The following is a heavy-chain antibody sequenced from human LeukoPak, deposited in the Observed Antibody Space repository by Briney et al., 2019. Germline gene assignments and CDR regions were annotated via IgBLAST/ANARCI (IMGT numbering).Heavy chain of an antibody. CDR3: ARESGKFDY. CDR2: ISGDGVST. CDR1: GLPIADFA. V-gene: IGHV3-43*02. Sequence: GGSLRLSCVSSGLPIADFAMHWVRQAPGKGLEWVSLISGDGVSTFYADSVKGRFSISRDNSKNSLSLEMNSLRTEDTAMYYCARESGKFDYWGQGTLVAVSS. J-gene: IGHJ4*02.